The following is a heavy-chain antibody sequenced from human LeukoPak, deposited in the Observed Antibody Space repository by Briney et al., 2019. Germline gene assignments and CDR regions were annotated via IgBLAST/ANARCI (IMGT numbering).Heavy chain of an antibody. CDR2: INHSGST. CDR1: GGSFSGYY. CDR3: TISFVGGATDY. Sequence: PSETLSLTCALYGGSFSGYYWSWIRQPPGKGLEWIREINHSGSTNYNSSLKSRVTISVDTSKNQFSLKLSSVTAADTAVYYCTISFVGGATDYWGQGTLVTVSS. J-gene: IGHJ4*02. D-gene: IGHD2-21*01. V-gene: IGHV4-34*01.